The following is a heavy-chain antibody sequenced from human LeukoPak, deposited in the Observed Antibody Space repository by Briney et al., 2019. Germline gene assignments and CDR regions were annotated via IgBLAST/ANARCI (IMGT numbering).Heavy chain of an antibody. CDR2: IYYSGST. V-gene: IGHV4-39*07. Sequence: SETLSLTCTVSGGSISSSSYYWGWIRQPPGKGLEWIGSIYYSGSTYYNPSPKSRVTISVDTSKNQFSLKLSSVTAADTAVYYCAREGITMIVVVISPGAFDLWGRGTLVTVSS. D-gene: IGHD3-22*01. CDR1: GGSISSSSYY. CDR3: AREGITMIVVVISPGAFDL. J-gene: IGHJ2*01.